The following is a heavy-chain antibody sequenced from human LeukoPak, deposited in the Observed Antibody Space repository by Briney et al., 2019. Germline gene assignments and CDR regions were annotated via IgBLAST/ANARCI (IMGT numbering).Heavy chain of an antibody. CDR2: IYYSGST. J-gene: IGHJ4*02. CDR1: GGSMSPYH. D-gene: IGHD6-19*01. V-gene: IGHV4-59*08. Sequence: TSETLSLTCTDSGGSMSPYHWGWIRQPPGEGLEWTGYIYYSGSTNYNPSPNSRVTISVDTSKNQSSHRLSSVTAADTTIYYCARAVSGRFDYWGQGTLVTVSS. CDR3: ARAVSGRFDY.